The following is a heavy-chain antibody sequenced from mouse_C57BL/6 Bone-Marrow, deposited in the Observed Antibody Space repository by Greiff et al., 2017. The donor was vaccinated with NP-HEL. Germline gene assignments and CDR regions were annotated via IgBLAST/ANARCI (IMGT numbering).Heavy chain of an antibody. CDR2: ISSGGSYT. V-gene: IGHV5-6*01. CDR3: ARHEVPTSPYYSNWAWFAY. J-gene: IGHJ3*01. D-gene: IGHD2-5*01. Sequence: EVQLVESGGDLVKPGGSLKLSCAASGFTFSSYGMSWVRQTPDKRLEWVATISSGGSYTYYPDSVKGRFTISRDNAKNTLYLQMSSLKSEDTAMYYCARHEVPTSPYYSNWAWFAYWGQGTLVTVSA. CDR1: GFTFSSYG.